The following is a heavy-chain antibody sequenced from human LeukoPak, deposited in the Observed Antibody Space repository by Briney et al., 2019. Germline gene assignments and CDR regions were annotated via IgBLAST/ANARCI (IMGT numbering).Heavy chain of an antibody. CDR1: GFTFSSYA. D-gene: IGHD3-10*01. CDR3: ARDQYGSGSYSLGYFDY. Sequence: PGGSLRLSCAASGFTFSSYAMHWVRQAPGKGLEWVAVISYDGSNKYYADSVKGRFTISRDNSKNTLYLQMNSLRAEDTAVYYCARDQYGSGSYSLGYFDYWGQGTLVTVSS. J-gene: IGHJ4*02. CDR2: ISYDGSNK. V-gene: IGHV3-30-3*01.